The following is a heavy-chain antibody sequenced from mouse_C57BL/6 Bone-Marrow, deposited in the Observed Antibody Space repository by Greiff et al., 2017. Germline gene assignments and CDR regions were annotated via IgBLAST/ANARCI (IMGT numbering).Heavy chain of an antibody. J-gene: IGHJ3*01. CDR3: AVYYGNPWFAY. Sequence: QVQLQQPGAELVMPGASVKLSCKASGYTFTSYWMHWVKQRPGQGLEWIGEIDPSDSYTNYNQKFKGKSTLTVDKSSSTAYMQLSSLTSEDSAVYSCAVYYGNPWFAYWGQGTLVTVSA. CDR1: GYTFTSYW. V-gene: IGHV1-69*01. D-gene: IGHD2-1*01. CDR2: IDPSDSYT.